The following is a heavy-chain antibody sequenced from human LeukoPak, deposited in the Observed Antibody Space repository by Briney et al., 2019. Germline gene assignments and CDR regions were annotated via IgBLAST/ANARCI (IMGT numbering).Heavy chain of an antibody. CDR3: ATRDH. CDR1: GGSFSTYY. J-gene: IGHJ4*02. Sequence: SDTLSLTCAVYGGSFSTYYWSWIRQPPGKGLEWIGEINHSGSTHYNPSLKSRVTISGDRSKNQFSLKLTSVTAADTAVYYCATRDHWGQGTLVTVSS. CDR2: INHSGST. V-gene: IGHV4-34*01.